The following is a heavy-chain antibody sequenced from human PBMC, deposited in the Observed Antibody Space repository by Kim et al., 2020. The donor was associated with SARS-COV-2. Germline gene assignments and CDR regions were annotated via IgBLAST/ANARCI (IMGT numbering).Heavy chain of an antibody. D-gene: IGHD1-1*01. Sequence: GGSLRLSCAASGFTFSSYSMNWVRQAPGKGLEWVSSISSSSSYIYYADSVKGRFTISRDNAKNSLYLQMNSLRAEDTAVYYCARAPAGYLGYGMDVWGQGTTVTVSS. J-gene: IGHJ6*02. CDR3: ARAPAGYLGYGMDV. V-gene: IGHV3-21*01. CDR1: GFTFSSYS. CDR2: ISSSSSYI.